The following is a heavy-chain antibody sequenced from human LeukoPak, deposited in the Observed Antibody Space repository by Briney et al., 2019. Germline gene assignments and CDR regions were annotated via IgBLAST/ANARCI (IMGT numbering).Heavy chain of an antibody. D-gene: IGHD3-22*01. CDR2: ISGSGGST. CDR1: GFTFSSYA. CDR3: ANYPGMIVVRADY. Sequence: GGSLRLSCAASGFTFSSYAMSWVRQAPGKGLEWVSAISGSGGSTYYADSVKGRFTISRDNSKNTLYLQMHSLRAEDTAVYYCANYPGMIVVRADYWGQGTLVTVSS. J-gene: IGHJ4*02. V-gene: IGHV3-23*01.